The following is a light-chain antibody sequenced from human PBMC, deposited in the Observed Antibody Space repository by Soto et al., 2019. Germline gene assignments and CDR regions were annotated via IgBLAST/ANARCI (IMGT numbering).Light chain of an antibody. CDR2: GAS. V-gene: IGKV3-15*01. J-gene: IGKJ1*01. Sequence: EIVMTQSPATLSVSPGERATLSCRASQSVSSKVAWYQQKPGQAPRLLIYGASTRATGIPARFSGSGSGTEFPLTISSLQSEDFAVYYGQQYNNWLWTFGQGTKVEI. CDR1: QSVSSK. CDR3: QQYNNWLWT.